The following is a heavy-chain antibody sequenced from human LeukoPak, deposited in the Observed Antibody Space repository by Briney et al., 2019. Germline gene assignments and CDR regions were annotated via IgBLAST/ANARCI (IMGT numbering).Heavy chain of an antibody. J-gene: IGHJ6*02. CDR1: GDSVSSNSAA. CDR2: AYYRSKWYN. V-gene: IGHV6-1*01. CDR3: ARGDTMVRGAYYYYGMDV. D-gene: IGHD3-10*01. Sequence: SQTLSLTCAISGDSVSSNSAAWNWIRQSPSRGLEWLGRAYYRSKWYNDYAVSVKSRITINPDTSKNQFSLQLNSVTPEDTAVYYCARGDTMVRGAYYYYGMDVWGQGTTVTVSS.